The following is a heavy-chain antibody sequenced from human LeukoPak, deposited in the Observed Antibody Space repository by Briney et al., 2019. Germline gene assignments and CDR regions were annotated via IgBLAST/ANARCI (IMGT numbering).Heavy chain of an antibody. CDR2: IYYSGST. J-gene: IGHJ5*02. V-gene: IGHV4-39*01. D-gene: IGHD4-17*01. CDR1: GGSISSYY. CDR3: ARVGAQGGFDP. Sequence: SETLSLTCTVSGGSISSYYWSWIRQPPGKGLESIGSIYYSGSTYYNPSLKSRVTISVDTSKNQFSLKLSSVTAADTAVYYCARVGAQGGFDPWGQGTLVTVSS.